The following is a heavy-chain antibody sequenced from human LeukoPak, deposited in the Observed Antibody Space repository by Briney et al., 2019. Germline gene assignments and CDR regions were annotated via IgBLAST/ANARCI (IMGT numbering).Heavy chain of an antibody. J-gene: IGHJ4*02. CDR2: INPSGGST. CDR1: GYSFTSDY. CDR3: ARSLGARKWASSLNFDY. V-gene: IGHV1-46*01. D-gene: IGHD6-13*01. Sequence: ASVKVSCKASGYSFTSDYMHWVRQAPGQGLEWMGIINPSGGSTSYAQKFQGRVTMTRDTSTSTVYMELSSLRSEDTAVYYCARSLGARKWASSLNFDYWGQGTLVTVSS.